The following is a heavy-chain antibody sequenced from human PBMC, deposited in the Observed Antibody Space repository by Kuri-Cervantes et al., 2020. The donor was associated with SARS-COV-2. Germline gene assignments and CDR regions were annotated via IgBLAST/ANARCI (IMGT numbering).Heavy chain of an antibody. Sequence: SVKVSCKASGYTFTSYYMHWVRQAPGQGLEWMGGIIPIFGTANYAQKFQGRVTITADESTSTAYMELSSLRSEDTAVYYCARANWRTGGYYYYYMDVWGKGTTVTVSS. CDR2: IIPIFGTA. J-gene: IGHJ6*03. CDR1: GYTFTSYY. CDR3: ARANWRTGGYYYYYMDV. V-gene: IGHV1-69*13. D-gene: IGHD7-27*01.